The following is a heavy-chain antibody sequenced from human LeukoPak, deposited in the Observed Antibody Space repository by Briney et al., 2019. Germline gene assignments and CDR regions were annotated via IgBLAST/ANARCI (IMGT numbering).Heavy chain of an antibody. J-gene: IGHJ3*02. CDR3: ARGQSYGSGSYYNVKGAFDI. CDR1: GYTFTSYD. V-gene: IGHV1-8*01. Sequence: ASVKVSCNASGYTFTSYDINWVRQATGQGLEWMGWMNPNSGNTGYAQKFQGRVTMTRNTSISTAYMELSSLRSEDTAVYYCARGQSYGSGSYYNVKGAFDIWGQGTMVTVSS. CDR2: MNPNSGNT. D-gene: IGHD3-10*01.